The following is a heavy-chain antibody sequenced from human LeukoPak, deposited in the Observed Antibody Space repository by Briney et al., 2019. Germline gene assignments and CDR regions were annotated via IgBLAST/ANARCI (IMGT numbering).Heavy chain of an antibody. J-gene: IGHJ3*02. V-gene: IGHV4-30-2*01. CDR3: ARGGGYGADAFDI. CDR1: GGSISSGGYS. D-gene: IGHD1-26*01. Sequence: PSETLSLTRAVSGGSISSGGYSWSWIRQPPGKGLEWIGYIYHSGSTYYNPSLKSRVTISVDRSKNQFSLKLSSVTAADTAVYYCARGGGYGADAFDIWGQGTMVTVSS. CDR2: IYHSGST.